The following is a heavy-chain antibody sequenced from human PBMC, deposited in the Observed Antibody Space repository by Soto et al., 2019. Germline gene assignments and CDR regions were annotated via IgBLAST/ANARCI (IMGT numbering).Heavy chain of an antibody. Sequence: SVKVSCKASGGTFSSYAISWVRQAPGQGLEGMGGISPIFGTANYAQKFQGRVTITADESTSTAYMELSSLRSEDTAVYYCARVRAGATHDAFDIWGQGTMLTVSS. V-gene: IGHV1-69*13. CDR1: GGTFSSYA. D-gene: IGHD1-26*01. J-gene: IGHJ3*02. CDR2: ISPIFGTA. CDR3: ARVRAGATHDAFDI.